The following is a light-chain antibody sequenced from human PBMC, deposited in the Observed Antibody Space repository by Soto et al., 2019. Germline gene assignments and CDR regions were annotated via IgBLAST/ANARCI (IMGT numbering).Light chain of an antibody. CDR1: QTISSNY. CDR3: QQYVSWT. V-gene: IGKV3-20*01. J-gene: IGKJ1*01. CDR2: GTS. Sequence: EIVLTQSPGTLSVSPGERATLSCRASQTISSNYLAWYQQKPGQAPSLLIYGTSSRATGIPDRFSGSGSGTDFTLTLSSLEPEDSAIYYCQQYVSWTFGQGTKVEIK.